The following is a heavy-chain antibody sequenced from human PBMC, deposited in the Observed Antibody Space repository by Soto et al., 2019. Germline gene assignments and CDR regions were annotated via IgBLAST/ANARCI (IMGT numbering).Heavy chain of an antibody. CDR2: ISDAGSV. CDR1: GGSISGHY. V-gene: IGHV4-59*11. D-gene: IGHD6-19*01. CDR3: ARDPVAFPWWYFDL. J-gene: IGHJ2*01. Sequence: QVQLQESGPGLVKPSETLSLTCTVSGGSISGHYWNWLRQSPGQGLEWIGYISDAGSVNYNPSLNSRVTISLDTSRTHSSLSMTSGTAADTVVYYCARDPVAFPWWYFDLWGRGSLVTVSS.